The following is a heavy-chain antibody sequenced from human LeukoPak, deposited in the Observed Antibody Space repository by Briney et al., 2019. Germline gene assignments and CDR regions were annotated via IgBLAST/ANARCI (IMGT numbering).Heavy chain of an antibody. Sequence: GGSLRLSCAASGFTFSSYSMNWVRQAPGRGLEWISYIISSSSTMYYADSVKGRFTISRDNAKNSLYLQMNSLRAEDTAVYYCARDSSWSFDYWGQGTLVTVSS. J-gene: IGHJ4*02. V-gene: IGHV3-48*01. CDR1: GFTFSSYS. D-gene: IGHD3-10*01. CDR3: ARDSSWSFDY. CDR2: IISSSSTM.